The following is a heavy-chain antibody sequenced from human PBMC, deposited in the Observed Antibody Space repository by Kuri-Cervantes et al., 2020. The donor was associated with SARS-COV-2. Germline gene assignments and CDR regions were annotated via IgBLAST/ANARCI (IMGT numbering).Heavy chain of an antibody. V-gene: IGHV1-69*06. CDR3: ARGYGDYVSGAFDI. Sequence: SGKVSCKASGGTFSSYAICWVRQAPGQGLEWMGWIIPIFGTANYAQKFQGRVTITADKSTSTAYMELSSLRSSDTAVYYCARGYGDYVSGAFDIWGQGTMVTVSS. CDR1: GGTFSSYA. CDR2: IIPIFGTA. D-gene: IGHD4-17*01. J-gene: IGHJ3*02.